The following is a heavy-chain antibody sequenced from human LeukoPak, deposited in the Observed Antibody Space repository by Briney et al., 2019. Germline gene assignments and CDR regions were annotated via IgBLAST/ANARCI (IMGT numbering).Heavy chain of an antibody. CDR3: ARGRTWELLERDQPSTYYYYYMDV. CDR1: GFTFSDYH. CDR2: VSSSGSTI. D-gene: IGHD1-26*01. J-gene: IGHJ6*03. Sequence: GGSLRLSCAASGFTFSDYHMSWIRQAPGKGLEWVSYVSSSGSTIYYADSVKGRFTISRDNAKNSLYLQMNSLRAEDTAVYYCARGRTWELLERDQPSTYYYYYMDVWGKGTTVTVSS. V-gene: IGHV3-11*01.